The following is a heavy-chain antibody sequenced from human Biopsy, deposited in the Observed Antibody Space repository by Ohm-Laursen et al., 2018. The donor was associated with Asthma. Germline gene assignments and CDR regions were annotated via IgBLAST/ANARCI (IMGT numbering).Heavy chain of an antibody. Sequence: SLRLSCTASGFTFSSYSMNWVRQAPGKGLEWVSHISSSSRTIYYADSVKGRFTISRDNAKNSLYLQMNSLRDEDTAVYYCARPRWGPYGYWGQGTLVTVSS. D-gene: IGHD4-17*01. V-gene: IGHV3-48*02. CDR3: ARPRWGPYGY. CDR1: GFTFSSYS. CDR2: ISSSSRTI. J-gene: IGHJ4*02.